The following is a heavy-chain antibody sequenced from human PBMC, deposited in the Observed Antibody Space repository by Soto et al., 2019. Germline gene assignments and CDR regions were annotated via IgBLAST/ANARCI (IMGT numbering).Heavy chain of an antibody. V-gene: IGHV1-46*01. D-gene: IGHD1-26*01. CDR3: ARDLRIVGAPPDAFDI. CDR1: GYTFTSYY. CDR2: INPSGGST. J-gene: IGHJ3*02. Sequence: ASVKVSCKASGYTFTSYYMHWVRQAAGQGLEWMGIINPSGGSTSYAQKFQGRVTMTRDTSTSTVYMELSSLRSEDTAVYYCARDLRIVGAPPDAFDIWGQGTMVTVSS.